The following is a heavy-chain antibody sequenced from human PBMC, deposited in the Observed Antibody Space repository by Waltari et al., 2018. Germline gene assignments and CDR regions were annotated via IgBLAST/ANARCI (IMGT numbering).Heavy chain of an antibody. Sequence: VQLVQSGAEVKKPGASVKVSCTASGYSFTSFDIYGVRQAAGQGLEWMGWMNPDSGNTGYAEKFQGRVTMTRDTSISTAYMELSSLRSEDTAVYYCAREFYYSDAFTGVWGQGTLVTVSS. V-gene: IGHV1-8*01. J-gene: IGHJ4*02. CDR2: MNPDSGNT. D-gene: IGHD4-17*01. CDR1: GYSFTSFD. CDR3: AREFYYSDAFTGV.